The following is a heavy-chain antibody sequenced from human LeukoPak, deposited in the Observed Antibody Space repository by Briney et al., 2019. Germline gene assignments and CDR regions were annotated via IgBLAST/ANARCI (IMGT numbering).Heavy chain of an antibody. J-gene: IGHJ4*02. V-gene: IGHV3-23*01. Sequence: PGGSLRLSCAASGFTFSSYAMSWVRQAPGKGLEWVSAISGSGGSTYYADSVKGRFTISRDNSKNTLYLQMNSLRAEDTAVYYCARVGEDCTNGVCYLAGYYFDYWGQGTLVTVSS. D-gene: IGHD2-8*01. CDR3: ARVGEDCTNGVCYLAGYYFDY. CDR2: ISGSGGST. CDR1: GFTFSSYA.